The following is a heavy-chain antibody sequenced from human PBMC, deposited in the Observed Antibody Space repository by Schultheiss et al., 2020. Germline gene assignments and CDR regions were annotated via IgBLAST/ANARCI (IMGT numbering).Heavy chain of an antibody. Sequence: GGSLRLSCAASGFIFSDHYMNWIRQAPGKGLEWVSAISGSGGSTYYADSVKGRFTISRDNSKNTLYLQMNSLRAEDTAVYYCTRRGGNDCWGQGTLVTVSS. CDR3: TRRGGNDC. J-gene: IGHJ4*02. CDR1: GFIFSDHY. V-gene: IGHV3-23*01. CDR2: ISGSGGST.